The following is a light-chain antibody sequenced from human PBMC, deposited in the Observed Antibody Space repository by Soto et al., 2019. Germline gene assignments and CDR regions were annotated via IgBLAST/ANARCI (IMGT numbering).Light chain of an antibody. Sequence: AIKMTQSPSSLSASVGDRVTITCRASQGIRTDLGWYQQKPGKAPKLLIYAASSLQSGVPSRLSGSGAGTDFSVTNSRLQTEDFAPDDWLPYYTDPWTFCEGTKVEI. CDR1: QGIRTD. J-gene: IGKJ1*01. V-gene: IGKV1-6*01. CDR3: LPYYTDPWT. CDR2: AAS.